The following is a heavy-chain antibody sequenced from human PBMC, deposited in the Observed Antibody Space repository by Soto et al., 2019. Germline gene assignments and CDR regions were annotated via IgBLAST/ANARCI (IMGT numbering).Heavy chain of an antibody. Sequence: QMQLVQSGAEVTKTGSSVTVSCKALGNTFTYRYLHWVRQAPGQALEWMGWITPFSGDVHYAQKFQARVTITRDRSINTAYMQMSSLRSEDTAMYFCAGGGAGSGPFTWELPDHWGQGTLVTVSS. D-gene: IGHD1-26*01. CDR3: AGGGAGSGPFTWELPDH. J-gene: IGHJ4*02. CDR2: ITPFSGDV. V-gene: IGHV1-45*02. CDR1: GNTFTYRY.